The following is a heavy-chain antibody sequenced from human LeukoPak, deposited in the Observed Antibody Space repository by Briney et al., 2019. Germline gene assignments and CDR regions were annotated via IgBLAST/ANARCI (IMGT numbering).Heavy chain of an antibody. CDR1: GGSVSSGSYY. V-gene: IGHV4-61*01. CDR2: IYYSGST. D-gene: IGHD3-22*01. CDR3: ARGDPDNNAYYDFDY. Sequence: PSETLSLTCTVSGGSVSSGSYYWSWIRQPPGKGLEWIGYIYYSGSTNYNPSLKSRVTISVDTSKNQFSLKLSSVTAADTAVYYCARGDPDNNAYYDFDYWGQGTLVTVSS. J-gene: IGHJ4*02.